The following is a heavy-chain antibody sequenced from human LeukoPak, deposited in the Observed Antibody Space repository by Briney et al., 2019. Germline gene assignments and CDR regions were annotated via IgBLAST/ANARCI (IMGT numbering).Heavy chain of an antibody. J-gene: IGHJ4*02. D-gene: IGHD7-27*01. CDR1: GYTFTSFD. CDR2: MKSNNGHT. CDR3: ARGPPNWGMVGY. V-gene: IGHV1-8*01. Sequence: ASVKVSCKASGYTFTSFDFNWVRQATGQGLEWMGWMKSNNGHTGYAQKFQGRVTMARDTSISTAYMELSSLTFEDTAVYYCARGPPNWGMVGYWGQGTLVTVSS.